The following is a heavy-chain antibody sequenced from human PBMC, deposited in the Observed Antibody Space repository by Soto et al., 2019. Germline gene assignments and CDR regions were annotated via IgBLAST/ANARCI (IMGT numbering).Heavy chain of an antibody. CDR2: IYYSGST. Sequence: SETLSLTCTVSGGSIGSYYWSWIRQPPGKGLEWIGYIYYSGSTNYNPSLKSRVTISVDTSKNQFSLKLSSVTAADTAVNYCARTVLGRFNPGYNWVDPWGQGTLVTVSS. D-gene: IGHD3-16*01. J-gene: IGHJ5*02. CDR1: GGSIGSYY. V-gene: IGHV4-59*01. CDR3: ARTVLGRFNPGYNWVDP.